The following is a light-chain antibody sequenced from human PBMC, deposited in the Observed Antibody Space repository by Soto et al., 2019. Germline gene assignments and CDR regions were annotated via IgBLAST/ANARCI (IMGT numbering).Light chain of an antibody. CDR1: SSYFGGYNL. CDR3: CSYAGSNTWV. CDR2: DVT. Sequence: QSALTQPRSVSGSPGQSVSISCTGTSSYFGGYNLVSWFQQHPGRAPKTLIFDVTERPSGVPDRFSGSKSDNTASLTISGLQAEDEDVYYFCSYAGSNTWVFGGGTKLTVL. J-gene: IGLJ3*02. V-gene: IGLV2-11*01.